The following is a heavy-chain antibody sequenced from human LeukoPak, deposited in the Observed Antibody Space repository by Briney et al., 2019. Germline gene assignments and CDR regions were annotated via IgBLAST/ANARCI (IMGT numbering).Heavy chain of an antibody. CDR3: ARDNSATSDCSSSSCYHFDY. Sequence: ASVKVSCKAFGYTFNIYGITWVRQAPGQGLEWLGWISGYNGNTNYAQKVRGRVTMTTDTSTRTAFMVLRSLRSDDTAVYYCARDNSATSDCSSSSCYHFDYWGQGTLVTVSS. CDR1: GYTFNIYG. V-gene: IGHV1-18*01. J-gene: IGHJ4*02. D-gene: IGHD2-15*01. CDR2: ISGYNGNT.